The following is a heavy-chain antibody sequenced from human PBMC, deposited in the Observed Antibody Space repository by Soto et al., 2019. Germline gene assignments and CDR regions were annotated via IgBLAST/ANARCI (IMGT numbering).Heavy chain of an antibody. Sequence: PGESLKISCKASGYSFTTYWIGWVRQMPGKGLKWMGIIYPGDSDTKYSPSLQGQVTISADTSISTAYLQWTSLKASDTAMYYCARSRIAVHSSLSYSPSGYYNYGIEVWRQGTKVTGTS. V-gene: IGHV5-51*01. D-gene: IGHD3-10*01. CDR3: ARSRIAVHSSLSYSPSGYYNYGIEV. J-gene: IGHJ6*02. CDR1: GYSFTTYW. CDR2: IYPGDSDT.